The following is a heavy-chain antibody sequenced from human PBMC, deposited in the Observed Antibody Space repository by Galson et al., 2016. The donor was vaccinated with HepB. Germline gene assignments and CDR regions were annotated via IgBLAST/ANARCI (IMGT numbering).Heavy chain of an antibody. Sequence: SLRLSCAASGFMFSSYWMSWVRQAPGKGLEWVAVIWYDDRSKYYADSVKGRFTISRDNSKNMLYLQMNSLRAEDTAVYYCARDRARAGLETRGVIGYWGQGTLVTVSS. V-gene: IGHV3-33*08. J-gene: IGHJ4*02. CDR3: ARDRARAGLETRGVIGY. D-gene: IGHD3-10*01. CDR1: GFMFSSYW. CDR2: IWYDDRSK.